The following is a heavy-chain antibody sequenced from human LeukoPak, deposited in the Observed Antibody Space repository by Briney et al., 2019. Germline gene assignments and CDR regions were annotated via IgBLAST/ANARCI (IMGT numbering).Heavy chain of an antibody. CDR3: ASATIGPVGGMDV. CDR2: IKQDGSEK. D-gene: IGHD2-8*01. Sequence: GGSLRLSCAASGFTFSSYWMSWVRQAPGKGLEWVANIKQDGSEKYYVDSVKGRFTISRDSAKNSLYLQVNSLRAEDTAVYYCASATIGPVGGMDVWGQGTTVTVSS. J-gene: IGHJ6*02. CDR1: GFTFSSYW. V-gene: IGHV3-7*05.